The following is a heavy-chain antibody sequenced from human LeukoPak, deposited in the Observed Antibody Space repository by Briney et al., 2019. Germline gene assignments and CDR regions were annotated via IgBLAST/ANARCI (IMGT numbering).Heavy chain of an antibody. Sequence: PSETLSLTCTVSGGSISSGSYYWSWIRQPAGKGLEWIGRIYTSGSTNYNPSLKSRVTISVDTSKNQFSLKLSSVTAADTAIYYCARLAYCGGDCYSGAFDIWGQGTMVTVSS. CDR3: ARLAYCGGDCYSGAFDI. J-gene: IGHJ3*02. CDR1: GGSISSGSYY. CDR2: IYTSGST. V-gene: IGHV4-61*02. D-gene: IGHD2-21*01.